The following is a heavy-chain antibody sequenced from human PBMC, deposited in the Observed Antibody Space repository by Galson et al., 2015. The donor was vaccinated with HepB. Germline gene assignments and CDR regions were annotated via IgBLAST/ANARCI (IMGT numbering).Heavy chain of an antibody. V-gene: IGHV3-48*02. D-gene: IGHD2-15*01. J-gene: IGHJ3*02. CDR1: GFTFSSYS. Sequence: SLRLSCAASGFTFSSYSMNWVRQAPGKGLEWVSYISSSSSTIYYADSVKGRFTISRDNAKNSLYLQVNSLRDEDTAVYYCARRIWKAFDIWGQGTMVTVSS. CDR3: ARRIWKAFDI. CDR2: ISSSSSTI.